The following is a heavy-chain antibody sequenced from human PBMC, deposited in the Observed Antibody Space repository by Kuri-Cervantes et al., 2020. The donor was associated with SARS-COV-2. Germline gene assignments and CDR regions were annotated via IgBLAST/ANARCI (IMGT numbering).Heavy chain of an antibody. CDR2: IYPGDSDT. Sequence: GGSLRLSCKASGYSFTNFWIGWVRQMPGKGLEWMGIIYPGDSDTTYSPSFHGQVTISADKSINTAYLQWGSLKASDTAMYYCARLRRDVAGYFDFWGQGTLVTVSS. CDR3: ARLRRDVAGYFDF. J-gene: IGHJ4*02. D-gene: IGHD6-19*01. CDR1: GYSFTNFW. V-gene: IGHV5-51*01.